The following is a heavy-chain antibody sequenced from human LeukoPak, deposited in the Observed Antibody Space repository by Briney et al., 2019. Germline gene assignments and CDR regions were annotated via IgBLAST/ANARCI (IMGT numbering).Heavy chain of an antibody. CDR2: IGTTSGAT. Sequence: GRSLRLSCAASGFTFNAFGMNWVRQAPGKGLEWVSYIGTTSGATYYADSVKGRFTISRDSAKNSLYLQMNSLRAEDTAVYYCARFRTWGDKAFDYWGQGTLVTVSS. J-gene: IGHJ4*02. V-gene: IGHV3-48*01. D-gene: IGHD2-21*02. CDR1: GFTFNAFG. CDR3: ARFRTWGDKAFDY.